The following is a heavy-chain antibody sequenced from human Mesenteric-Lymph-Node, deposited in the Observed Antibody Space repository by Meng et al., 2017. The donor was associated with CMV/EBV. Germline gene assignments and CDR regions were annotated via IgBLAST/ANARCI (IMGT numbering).Heavy chain of an antibody. Sequence: GESLKISCAASGFTFSSYWMYWVRQAPGKGLVWVSRINSDGSSTIYADSVKGRFTISRDNAKNTLYLQMNSLTVEDAAVYYCGDFEAGWGQGTLVTVSS. CDR2: INSDGSST. CDR3: GDFEAG. J-gene: IGHJ4*02. CDR1: GFTFSSYW. D-gene: IGHD3-3*01. V-gene: IGHV3-74*01.